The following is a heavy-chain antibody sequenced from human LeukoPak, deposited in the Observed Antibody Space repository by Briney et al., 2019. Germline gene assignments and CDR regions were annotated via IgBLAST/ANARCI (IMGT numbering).Heavy chain of an antibody. J-gene: IGHJ5*02. CDR3: ARVAGSSSSTNWFDP. V-gene: IGHV1-8*01. D-gene: IGHD6-13*01. CDR2: MNPNSGNT. CDR1: GYTFTSYD. Sequence: ASVKVSCKASGYTFTSYDINWVRQATGQGLEWMGWMNPNSGNTGYAQKFQGRVTMTRSTSISTAYMELSSLRSEDTAVYYCARVAGSSSSTNWFDPWGQGTLVTVSS.